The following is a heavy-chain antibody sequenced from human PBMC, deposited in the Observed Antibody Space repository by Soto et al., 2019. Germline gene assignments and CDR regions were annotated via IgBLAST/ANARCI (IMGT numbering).Heavy chain of an antibody. CDR2: ISGSGDDT. CDR1: GFTFSNYV. CDR3: ARGFSTAGHYFDH. V-gene: IGHV3-23*01. J-gene: IGHJ4*02. D-gene: IGHD3-9*01. Sequence: AGGSLRLSCAASGFTFSNYVIRWVRQAPGKGLDCVSGISGSGDDTYYADSVKGRFSISRDNSQKLVYLQMNSLRAEDTAVYYCARGFSTAGHYFDHWGQGALVTVSS.